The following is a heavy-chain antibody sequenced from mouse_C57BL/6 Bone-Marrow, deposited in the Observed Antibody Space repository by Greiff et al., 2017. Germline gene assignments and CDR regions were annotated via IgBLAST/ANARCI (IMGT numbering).Heavy chain of an antibody. CDR2: IDPEDGET. Sequence: VHVKQSGAELVKPGASVKLSCTASGFNIKDYYMHWVKQRTEQGLEWIGRIDPEDGETKYAPKFQGKATITADTSSNTAYLQLSSLTSEDPAVYYCARHMGIYYYGSSYFDYWGQGTTLTVSS. V-gene: IGHV14-2*01. CDR1: GFNIKDYY. CDR3: ARHMGIYYYGSSYFDY. J-gene: IGHJ2*01. D-gene: IGHD1-1*01.